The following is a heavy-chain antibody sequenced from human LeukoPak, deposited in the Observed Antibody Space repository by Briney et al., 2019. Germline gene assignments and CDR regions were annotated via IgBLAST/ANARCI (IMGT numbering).Heavy chain of an antibody. CDR2: ISSSSSYT. D-gene: IGHD2-2*02. V-gene: IGHV3-11*06. J-gene: IGHJ4*02. CDR1: GLTFSDYY. Sequence: PGGSPRLSCAASGLTFSDYYMSWIRQAPGKGLEWVSYISSSSSYTNYADSVKGRFTISRDNAKNSLYLQMNSLRAEDTAVYYCASGLYALDYWGQGTLVTVSS. CDR3: ASGLYALDY.